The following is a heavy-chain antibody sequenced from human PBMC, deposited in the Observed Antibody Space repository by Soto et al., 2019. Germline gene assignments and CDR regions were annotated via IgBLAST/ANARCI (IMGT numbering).Heavy chain of an antibody. J-gene: IGHJ6*02. CDR2: IYPGDSDT. CDR1: GYSFTSYW. Sequence: GESLKISCKGSGYSFTSYWIGWVRQMPGKGLEWMGIIYPGDSDTRYSPSFQGQVTISADKSISTAYLQWSSLKASDTAMYYCAKGAHITDYYYYGMDVWGQGTTVTVSS. CDR3: AKGAHITDYYYYGMDV. V-gene: IGHV5-51*01.